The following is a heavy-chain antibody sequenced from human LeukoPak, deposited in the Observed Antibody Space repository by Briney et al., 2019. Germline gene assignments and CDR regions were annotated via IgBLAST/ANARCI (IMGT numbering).Heavy chain of an antibody. CDR2: ISGSGGST. CDR3: AKDGITYYYDSSGSQGVDY. J-gene: IGHJ4*02. D-gene: IGHD3-22*01. CDR1: GFTFSSYA. V-gene: IGHV3-23*01. Sequence: GGSLRLSCAASGFTFSSYAMSWVRQAPGKGLEWVSAISGSGGSTYYADSVKGRFTISRENSKKTMYLQMNSLRGEDTAVYYCAKDGITYYYDSSGSQGVDYWGQGTLVTVSS.